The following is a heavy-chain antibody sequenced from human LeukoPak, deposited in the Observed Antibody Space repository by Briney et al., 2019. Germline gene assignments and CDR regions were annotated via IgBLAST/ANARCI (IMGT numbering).Heavy chain of an antibody. D-gene: IGHD3-22*01. CDR2: ISYDGSNK. J-gene: IGHJ4*02. Sequence: GGSLRLSCAASGFTFSSYAMHWVRQAPGKGLEWVAVISYDGSNKYYADSVKGRFTISRDNSKNTLCLQMNSLRAEDTAVYYCARDIGDDSSGYYVYWGQGTLVTVSS. V-gene: IGHV3-30*01. CDR1: GFTFSSYA. CDR3: ARDIGDDSSGYYVY.